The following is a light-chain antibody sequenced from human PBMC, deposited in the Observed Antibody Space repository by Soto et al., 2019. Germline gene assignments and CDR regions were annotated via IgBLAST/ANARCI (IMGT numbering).Light chain of an antibody. CDR2: EVS. J-gene: IGLJ1*01. Sequence: QLVLTQPPSVSGSPGQSVTISCTGTSSDVGSYNRVSWYQQPPGTAPKLMIYEVSNRPSGVPDRFSGSKSGNTASLTISGLQAEDEADYYCSSYTSSSTSWVFGTGTKLTVL. V-gene: IGLV2-18*02. CDR1: SSDVGSYNR. CDR3: SSYTSSSTSWV.